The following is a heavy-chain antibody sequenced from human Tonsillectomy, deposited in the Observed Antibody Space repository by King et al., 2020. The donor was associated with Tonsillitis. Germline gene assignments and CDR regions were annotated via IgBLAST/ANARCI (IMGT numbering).Heavy chain of an antibody. Sequence: VQLVESGGGLVKPGGSLRLSCAASGFTFSSYSMNWVRQAPGKGLEWVSFISSSSYVYYSDSVKGRFTISRDNAKNSLYLQMNSLRAEDTAVYYCARSDLGDCSGGNCYIDYWGQGTLVTVSS. D-gene: IGHD2-15*01. CDR3: ARSDLGDCSGGNCYIDY. V-gene: IGHV3-21*01. CDR2: ISSSSYV. CDR1: GFTFSSYS. J-gene: IGHJ4*02.